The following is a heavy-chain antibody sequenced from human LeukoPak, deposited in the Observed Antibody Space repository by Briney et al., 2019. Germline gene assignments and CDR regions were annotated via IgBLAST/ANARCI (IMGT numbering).Heavy chain of an antibody. CDR1: GGTFSGYA. CDR3: ARVSIAARLNYYYGMDV. V-gene: IGHV1-69*13. CDR2: IIPIVDTA. D-gene: IGHD6-6*01. J-gene: IGHJ6*02. Sequence: GASVKVSCKASGGTFSGYAISWVRQAPGQGLEWMGGIIPIVDTANYAQKLQGRVTITADESTSTAYMELSSLRSEDTAVYYCARVSIAARLNYYYGMDVWGQGTTVTVSS.